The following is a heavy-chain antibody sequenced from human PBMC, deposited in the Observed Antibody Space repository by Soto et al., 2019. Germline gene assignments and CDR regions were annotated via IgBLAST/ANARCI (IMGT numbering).Heavy chain of an antibody. V-gene: IGHV3-30*02. J-gene: IGHJ4*02. CDR3: AKDIQMASLRMSGHYFDY. CDR2: ISYDGSKK. D-gene: IGHD3-10*02. CDR1: GFTFRDYG. Sequence: PGGSLRLSSAASGFTFRDYGMHWVRQAPGKGLEWVTYISYDGSKKDYRDSVKGRFTVSRDDSKKTLYLEMNSLRAEDTAVYYCAKDIQMASLRMSGHYFDYWGQVTLVTVSS.